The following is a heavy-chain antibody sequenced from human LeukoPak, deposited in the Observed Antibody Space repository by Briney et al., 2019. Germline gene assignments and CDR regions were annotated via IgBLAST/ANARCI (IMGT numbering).Heavy chain of an antibody. CDR1: GFTVSSNY. CDR3: ARDPPPYYYDSSGYHLGFDY. V-gene: IGHV3-53*01. J-gene: IGHJ4*02. D-gene: IGHD3-22*01. CDR2: IYSGGRT. Sequence: GGSLRLSCAVSGFTVSSNYMNWVRQAPGKGLEWVSVIYSGGRTDYADSVRGRFTISRDNSKNTLCLQMNSLRAEDTAVYYCARDPPPYYYDSSGYHLGFDYWGQGTLVTVSS.